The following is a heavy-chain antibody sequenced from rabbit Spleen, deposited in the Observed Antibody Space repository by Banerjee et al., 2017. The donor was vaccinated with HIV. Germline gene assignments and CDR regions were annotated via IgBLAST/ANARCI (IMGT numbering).Heavy chain of an antibody. Sequence: QSLEESGGGLVQPEGSLTLTCTTSGFSFSSNDYMCWVRQAPGKGLEWIACTAGGRSAFTYFASWTKGPFTISKGASTTVTLRMTRLTAADTATYFCARDLAGVIGWNFSLWGPGTLVTVS. CDR3: ARDLAGVIGWNFSL. V-gene: IGHV1S40*01. CDR1: GFSFSSNDY. CDR2: TAGGRSAFT. J-gene: IGHJ4*01. D-gene: IGHD4-1*01.